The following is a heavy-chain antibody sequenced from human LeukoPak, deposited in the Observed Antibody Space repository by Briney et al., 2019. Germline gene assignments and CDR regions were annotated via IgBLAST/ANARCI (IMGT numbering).Heavy chain of an antibody. D-gene: IGHD4-11*01. J-gene: IGHJ3*02. CDR1: GYTFTSYG. CDR3: ARDQDYIAPDAFDI. V-gene: IGHV1-18*01. Sequence: ASVKASCKASGYTFTSYGISWVRQAPGQGLEWMGWISAYNGNTNYAQKLQGRVTMTTDTSTSTAYMELRSLRSDDTAVYYCARDQDYIAPDAFDIWGQGTMVTVSS. CDR2: ISAYNGNT.